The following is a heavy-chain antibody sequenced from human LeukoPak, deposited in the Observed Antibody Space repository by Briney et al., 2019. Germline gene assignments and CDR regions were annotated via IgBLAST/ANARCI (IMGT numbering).Heavy chain of an antibody. D-gene: IGHD5-24*01. CDR2: IILNSGTT. CDR1: GYTFTDYN. Sequence: GALVRVSCKASGYTFTDYNMHWVRQAPGQGLEWMGRIILNSGTTYYAQRFQGRVTVTRDMSVNTINMELSSLSSDDSAVYYCTRGNNFAFEIWGQGTMVTVSS. J-gene: IGHJ3*02. CDR3: TRGNNFAFEI. V-gene: IGHV1-2*06.